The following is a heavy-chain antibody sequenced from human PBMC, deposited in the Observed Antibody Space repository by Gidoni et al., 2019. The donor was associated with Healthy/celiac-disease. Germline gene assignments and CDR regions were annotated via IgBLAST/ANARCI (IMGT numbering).Heavy chain of an antibody. CDR3: TRFDFWSGYYFARPPDYYGMDV. J-gene: IGHJ6*02. Sequence: EVQLVESGGGLVQPGRSLRLSCTASGFTFGDYDMSWFRQAPGKGLEWVGFIRSKAYGGTTEYAASVKGRFTISRDDSKSIAYLQMNSLKTEDTAVYYCTRFDFWSGYYFARPPDYYGMDVWGQGTTVTVSS. CDR1: GFTFGDYD. D-gene: IGHD3-3*01. V-gene: IGHV3-49*03. CDR2: IRSKAYGGTT.